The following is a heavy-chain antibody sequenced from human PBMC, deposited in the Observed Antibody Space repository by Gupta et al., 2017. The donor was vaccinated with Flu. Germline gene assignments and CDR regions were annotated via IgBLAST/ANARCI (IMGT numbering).Heavy chain of an antibody. V-gene: IGHV4-39*02. Sequence: SISSSGFWWGWIRQPPGKGLEWIGSMSHSGSTYYNPSLKNQVTISADTSSNQFSLRLRTVTAADTAVYYCTRDTGGCPADYCGQGTLVTVSS. CDR3: TRDTGGCPADY. D-gene: IGHD6-25*01. CDR2: MSHSGST. J-gene: IGHJ4*02. CDR1: SISSSGFW.